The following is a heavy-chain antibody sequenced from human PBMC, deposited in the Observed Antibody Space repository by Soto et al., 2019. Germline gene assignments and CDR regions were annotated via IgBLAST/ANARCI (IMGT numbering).Heavy chain of an antibody. D-gene: IGHD6-19*01. CDR2: SSNSTI. J-gene: IGHJ5*02. CDR3: AREGGWLNWFDP. V-gene: IGHV3-48*02. Sequence: SSNSTIYYADSVKGRFTISRDNAKNSLYLQMNSLRDEDTAVYYCAREGGWLNWFDPWGQGTLVTVSS.